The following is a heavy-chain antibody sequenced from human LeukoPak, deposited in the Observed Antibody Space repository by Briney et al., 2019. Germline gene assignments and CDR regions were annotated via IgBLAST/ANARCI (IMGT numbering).Heavy chain of an antibody. J-gene: IGHJ6*03. V-gene: IGHV4-39*07. CDR1: GGSISSSSYY. D-gene: IGHD1-1*01. CDR2: IYYSGST. CDR3: ARGVTTPLYYYYHYMDV. Sequence: PSETLSLTCTVSGGSISSSSYYWGWIRQPPGKGLEWIGSIYYSGSTYYNPSLKSRVTISVDTSKNQFSLKLSSVTAADTAVYYCARGVTTPLYYYYHYMDVWGKGTTVTVSS.